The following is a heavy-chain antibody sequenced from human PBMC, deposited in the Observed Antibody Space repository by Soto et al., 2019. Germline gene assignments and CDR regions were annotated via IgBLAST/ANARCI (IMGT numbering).Heavy chain of an antibody. Sequence: QVQLQESGPGLVKPSETLSLTCTVSGASISGYYWSWIRKSAGKGLEWIGRIYATGTTDYNPSLKSRVMMSVDTSKKQFSLRLRSVTAEDTAVYYCVRDGTKNLRDWFDPWGQGISVTVSS. D-gene: IGHD1-1*01. V-gene: IGHV4-4*07. J-gene: IGHJ5*02. CDR2: IYATGTT. CDR3: VRDGTKNLRDWFDP. CDR1: GASISGYY.